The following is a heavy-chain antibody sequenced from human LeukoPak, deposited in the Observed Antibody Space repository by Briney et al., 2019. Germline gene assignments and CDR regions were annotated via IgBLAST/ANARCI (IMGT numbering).Heavy chain of an antibody. CDR2: VRKKADNYAT. Sequence: GGSLRLSCAAFGFTFSDSAMHWVRQASGKGLEWVGRVRKKADNYATAYAASVKGRFTISRDDSKNTAYLQVNSLKTEDTAVYYCVPTYFSDSSTFYPDYWGQGTLVTVSS. CDR1: GFTFSDSA. V-gene: IGHV3-73*01. D-gene: IGHD3-22*01. J-gene: IGHJ4*02. CDR3: VPTYFSDSSTFYPDY.